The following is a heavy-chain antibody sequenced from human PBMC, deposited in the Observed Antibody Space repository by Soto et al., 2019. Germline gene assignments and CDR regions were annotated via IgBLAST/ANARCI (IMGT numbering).Heavy chain of an antibody. J-gene: IGHJ4*02. CDR1: GFTFATYT. Sequence: EVQLLESGGGLVQPGGSLRLSCAASGFTFATYTMSWVRQAPGKGLEWVSAITGSGDRTYYADSVKGRFTISRDNSKNTLYLQMNSLRAEDTAVYYCAKGRAGYCSSTSCYAFDYWGQGTLVTVSS. V-gene: IGHV3-23*01. CDR2: ITGSGDRT. CDR3: AKGRAGYCSSTSCYAFDY. D-gene: IGHD2-2*01.